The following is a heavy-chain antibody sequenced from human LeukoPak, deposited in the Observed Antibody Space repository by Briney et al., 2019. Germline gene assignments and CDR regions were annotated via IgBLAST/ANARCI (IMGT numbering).Heavy chain of an antibody. CDR1: GFTFSSYG. V-gene: IGHV3-30*02. CDR3: AKDAGYSYGTDY. D-gene: IGHD5-18*01. CDR2: IRYDGSNK. J-gene: IGHJ4*02. Sequence: GGSLRLSCAASGFTFSSYGMHWVRQAPGKGLEWVAFIRYDGSNKYYADSVKGRFTIYRDKSKNTLYLQMNSLRAEDTAVYYCAKDAGYSYGTDYWGQGTLVTVSS.